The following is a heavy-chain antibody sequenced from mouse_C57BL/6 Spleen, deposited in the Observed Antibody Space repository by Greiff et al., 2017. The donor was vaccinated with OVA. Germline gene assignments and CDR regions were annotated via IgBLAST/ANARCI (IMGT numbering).Heavy chain of an antibody. V-gene: IGHV5-17*01. Sequence: EVKVVESGGGLVKPGGSLKLSCAASGFTFSDYGMHWVRQAPEKGLEWVAYISSGSSTIYSADTVKGRFTISRDNAKNTLFLQMAMLRSEDTAMDSCARGTVDYYGSSYCYFDVWGTGTTVTVSS. D-gene: IGHD1-1*01. CDR1: GFTFSDYG. CDR2: ISSGSSTI. J-gene: IGHJ1*03. CDR3: ARGTVDYYGSSYCYFDV.